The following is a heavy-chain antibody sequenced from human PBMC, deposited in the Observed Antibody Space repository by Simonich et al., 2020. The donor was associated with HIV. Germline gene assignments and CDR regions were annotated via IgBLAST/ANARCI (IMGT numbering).Heavy chain of an antibody. V-gene: IGHV4-34*01. Sequence: QVQLQQWGAGLLKPSETLSLTCAVYGGPFSGYYWSWIRQPPGKGVVWIGQINQSESTKYNPSLKNRVIISADTSKKQFSLKLSSVTAADTAVYYCARIGPDYYRGYYYMDVWGKGTTVTVSS. CDR2: INQSEST. J-gene: IGHJ6*03. CDR3: ARIGPDYYRGYYYMDV. D-gene: IGHD3-10*01. CDR1: GGPFSGYY.